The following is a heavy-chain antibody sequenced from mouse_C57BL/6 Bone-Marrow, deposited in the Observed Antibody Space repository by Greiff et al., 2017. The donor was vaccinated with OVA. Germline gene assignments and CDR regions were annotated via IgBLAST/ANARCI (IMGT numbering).Heavy chain of an antibody. CDR1: GYTFTDYN. CDR2: INPNNGGT. D-gene: IGHD3-2*02. Sequence: EVQRVESGPELVKPGASVKIPCKASGYTFTDYNMDWVKQSHGKSLEWIGDINPNNGGTIYNQKFKGKATLTVDKSSSTAYMELRSLTSEDTAVNYCARKEGTAQAIDYWGQGTTLTVSS. CDR3: ARKEGTAQAIDY. J-gene: IGHJ2*01. V-gene: IGHV1-18*01.